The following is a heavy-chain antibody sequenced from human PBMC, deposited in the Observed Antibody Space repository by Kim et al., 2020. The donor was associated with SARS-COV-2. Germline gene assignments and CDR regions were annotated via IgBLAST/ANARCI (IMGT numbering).Heavy chain of an antibody. V-gene: IGHV4-59*13. J-gene: IGHJ5*02. Sequence: SETLSLTCTVSGGSISSYYWSWIRQPPGKGLEWIGYIYYSGSTNYNPSLKSRVTISVDTSKNQFSLKLSSVTAADTAVYYCARVGSSLYNWFDPWGQGTLVTVSS. CDR3: ARVGSSLYNWFDP. CDR1: GGSISSYY. D-gene: IGHD6-13*01. CDR2: IYYSGST.